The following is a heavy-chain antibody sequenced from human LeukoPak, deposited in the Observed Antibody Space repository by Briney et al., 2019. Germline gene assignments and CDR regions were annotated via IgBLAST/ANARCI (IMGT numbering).Heavy chain of an antibody. Sequence: PGGSLRLSCAASGFTFSSYSMNWVRQAPGKGLEWVSSISSSSSYIYYADSVKGRFTISRDNAKNSLYLQMNSLRAEDTAVYYCARSSGYLNWFGPWGQGTLVTVSS. CDR1: GFTFSSYS. D-gene: IGHD3-22*01. V-gene: IGHV3-21*01. CDR2: ISSSSSYI. J-gene: IGHJ5*02. CDR3: ARSSGYLNWFGP.